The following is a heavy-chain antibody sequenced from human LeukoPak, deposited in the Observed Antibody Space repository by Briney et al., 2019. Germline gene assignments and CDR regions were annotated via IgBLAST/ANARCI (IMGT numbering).Heavy chain of an antibody. J-gene: IGHJ3*02. CDR1: GFTFSSYW. CDR2: IKQDGSEK. V-gene: IGHV3-7*01. D-gene: IGHD4-23*01. CDR3: ARGRGGGNSGAFDI. Sequence: GGSLRLSCAASGFTFSSYWMSWVRQAPGKGLEWVANIKQDGSEKYYVDSVKGRFTISRDNAKNSLYLQMNSLRVEDTAVYYCARGRGGGNSGAFDIWGQGTMVTVSS.